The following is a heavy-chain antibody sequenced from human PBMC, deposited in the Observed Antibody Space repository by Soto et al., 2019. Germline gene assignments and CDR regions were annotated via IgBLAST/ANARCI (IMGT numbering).Heavy chain of an antibody. Sequence: QITLKESGPTLVKPTQTLTLTCTFSGFSLSTSGVGVGWIRQPPGKALEWLALIYWDDDKRYSPSLKSRLTITKDTSKHQVVLTMTNMDPVDTATYYCAHRNELDWTSGVDPWGQGTLVTVSS. CDR3: AHRNELDWTSGVDP. J-gene: IGHJ5*02. CDR1: GFSLSTSGVG. V-gene: IGHV2-5*02. CDR2: IYWDDDK. D-gene: IGHD3-9*01.